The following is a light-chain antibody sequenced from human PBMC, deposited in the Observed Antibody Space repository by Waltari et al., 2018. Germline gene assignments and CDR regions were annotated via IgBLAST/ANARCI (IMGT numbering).Light chain of an antibody. CDR2: DAS. CDR1: QSISRY. Sequence: IMLTQSPGTLSLSPGEKATLPRRASQSISRYLAWYQHKPGQAPRLLIYDASSRATGIPDRFSGSGSGTDFSLTISRLEPEDFAVYYCQKYGSLPATFGQGTKVEIK. V-gene: IGKV3-20*01. CDR3: QKYGSLPAT. J-gene: IGKJ1*01.